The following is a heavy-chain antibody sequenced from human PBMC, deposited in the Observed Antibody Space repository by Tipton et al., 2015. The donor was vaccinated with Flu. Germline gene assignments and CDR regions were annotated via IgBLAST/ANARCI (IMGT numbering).Heavy chain of an antibody. Sequence: TLSLTCTVAGGSISSGNYFWNWIRQPAGKGLEWIGRIHSSGTTYYKPSLKSRVSISVDTSKNHFSLEVRSVTAADTAVYYCARHTGDSVRGVIDYWGQGTLGTVST. V-gene: IGHV4-61*02. CDR2: IHSSGTT. CDR3: ARHTGDSVRGVIDY. CDR1: GGSISSGNYF. J-gene: IGHJ4*02. D-gene: IGHD3-10*02.